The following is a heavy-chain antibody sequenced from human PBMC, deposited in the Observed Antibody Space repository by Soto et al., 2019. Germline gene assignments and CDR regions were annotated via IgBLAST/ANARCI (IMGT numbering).Heavy chain of an antibody. CDR1: GGSISSSSYY. V-gene: IGHV4-39*01. CDR3: ARVDSSGYLHFY. J-gene: IGHJ4*02. Sequence: QLQLQESGPGLVKPSETLSLTCTVSGGSISSSSYYWGWIRQPPGKGLEWIGSIYYSGSTYYNPSLKSRVTISVDTSKNQFSLKLSSVTAADTAVYYCARVDSSGYLHFYWGQGTLVTVSS. CDR2: IYYSGST. D-gene: IGHD3-22*01.